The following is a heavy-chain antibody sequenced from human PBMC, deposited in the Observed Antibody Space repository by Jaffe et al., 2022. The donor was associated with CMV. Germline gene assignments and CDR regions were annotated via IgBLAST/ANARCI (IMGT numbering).Heavy chain of an antibody. CDR2: ISSSSSYI. Sequence: EVQLVESGGGLVKPGGSLRLSCAASGFTFSSYSMNWVRQAPGKGLEWVSSISSSSSYIYYADSVKGRFTISRDNAKNSLYLQMNSLRAEDTAVYYCARGRFGIAVAGTLAYWGQGTLVTVSS. D-gene: IGHD6-19*01. CDR3: ARGRFGIAVAGTLAY. CDR1: GFTFSSYS. V-gene: IGHV3-21*01. J-gene: IGHJ4*02.